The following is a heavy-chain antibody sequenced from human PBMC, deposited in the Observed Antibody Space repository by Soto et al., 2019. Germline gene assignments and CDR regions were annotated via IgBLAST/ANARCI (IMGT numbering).Heavy chain of an antibody. J-gene: IGHJ4*02. V-gene: IGHV4-59*01. CDR2: IYYSGST. CDR1: GGSISSYY. D-gene: IGHD2-21*02. CDR3: ARMTFDAYLDY. Sequence: QVQLQESGPGLVKPSETLSLTCTVSGGSISSYYWSWIRQPPGKGLEWIGYIYYSGSTTYNPSLTTRVTLSVDTSKTLFTLTLSSATAAATAMYSCARMTFDAYLDYWAPGNVVTVSS.